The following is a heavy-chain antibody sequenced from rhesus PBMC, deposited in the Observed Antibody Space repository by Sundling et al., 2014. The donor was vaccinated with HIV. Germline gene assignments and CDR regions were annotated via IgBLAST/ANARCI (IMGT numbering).Heavy chain of an antibody. CDR2: IGGTSGST. Sequence: QVQLQESGPGLVKPSETPVPSPALSLVAPSAATTGTGFLNHQGRGWEWIGFIGGTSGSTNYNPSLRSRVTISTDTSKNQFSLKLSSVTAADTAVYYCARAKGWNYPFDSWGQGVLVTVSS. D-gene: IGHD1-1*01. CDR1: VAPSAATT. CDR3: ARAKGWNYPFDS. V-gene: IGHV4-165*01. J-gene: IGHJ4*01.